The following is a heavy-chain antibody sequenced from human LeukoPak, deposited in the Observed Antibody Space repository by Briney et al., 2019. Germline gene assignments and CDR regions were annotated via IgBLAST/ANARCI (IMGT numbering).Heavy chain of an antibody. V-gene: IGHV1-69*04. D-gene: IGHD3-10*01. CDR2: IIPILGIA. CDR1: GGTFSSYA. CDR3: ARVETPPGSGLVWFDP. J-gene: IGHJ5*02. Sequence: SVKVSCKASGGTFSSYAISWVRQAPGQGLEWMGRIIPILGIANYAQKLQGRVTMTTDTSTSTAYMELRSLRSDDTAVYYCARVETPPGSGLVWFDPWGQGTLVTVSS.